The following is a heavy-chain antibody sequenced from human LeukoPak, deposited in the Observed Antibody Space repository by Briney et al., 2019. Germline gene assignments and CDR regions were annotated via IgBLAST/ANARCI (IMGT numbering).Heavy chain of an antibody. D-gene: IGHD2-21*02. Sequence: GGSLRLSCAASGFTFSSYEMNWVRQAPGKGLEWVSYISSSGSTIYYADSVKGRFTISRDNAKNTLYLQMNSLRAEDTAVYYCAKTYCGGDCYFGIPYFDYWGQGTLVTVSS. CDR1: GFTFSSYE. V-gene: IGHV3-48*03. J-gene: IGHJ4*02. CDR2: ISSSGSTI. CDR3: AKTYCGGDCYFGIPYFDY.